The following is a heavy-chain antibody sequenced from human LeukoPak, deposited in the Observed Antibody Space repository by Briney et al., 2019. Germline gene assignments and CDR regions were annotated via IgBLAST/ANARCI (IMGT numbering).Heavy chain of an antibody. J-gene: IGHJ4*02. CDR1: GYSFTGYW. Sequence: GESLNISCKGSGYSFTGYWISWLRQMPGKGLEWMGRIDPSDSYTNYSPSFQGHVTISADKSISPAYLQWSSLKASDTAMYYCARHGWGGGDYYFDYWGQGTLVTVSS. V-gene: IGHV5-10-1*01. CDR2: IDPSDSYT. D-gene: IGHD3-16*01. CDR3: ARHGWGGGDYYFDY.